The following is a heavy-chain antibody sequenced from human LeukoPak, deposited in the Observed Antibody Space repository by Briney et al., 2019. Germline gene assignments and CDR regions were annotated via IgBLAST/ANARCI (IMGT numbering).Heavy chain of an antibody. Sequence: GGSLRLSCAASGFTFSSYAMSWVRQAPGKGLEWVSAISGSGGSTYYADSVKGRFTISRDNSKNTLYLQINSLRAEDTAVYYCASTDYGDYAYWGQGTLVTVSS. J-gene: IGHJ4*02. CDR3: ASTDYGDYAY. CDR2: ISGSGGST. V-gene: IGHV3-23*01. D-gene: IGHD4-17*01. CDR1: GFTFSSYA.